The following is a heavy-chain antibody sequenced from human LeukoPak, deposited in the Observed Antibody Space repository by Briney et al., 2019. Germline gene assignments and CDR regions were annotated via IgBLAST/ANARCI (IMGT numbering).Heavy chain of an antibody. J-gene: IGHJ3*02. Sequence: GASVKVSCKASGYTFTSYYMHWVRQAPGQGREWMGIINPSGGSTSYAQKFQGRVTMTRDTSTSTVYMELSSLRSEDTAVYYCARDLGPSQYYYDSSGYYAFDIWGQGTMVTVSS. CDR1: GYTFTSYY. D-gene: IGHD3-22*01. CDR2: INPSGGST. CDR3: ARDLGPSQYYYDSSGYYAFDI. V-gene: IGHV1-46*01.